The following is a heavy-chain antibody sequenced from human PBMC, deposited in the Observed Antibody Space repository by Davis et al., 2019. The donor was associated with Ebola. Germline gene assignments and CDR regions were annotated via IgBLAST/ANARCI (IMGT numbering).Heavy chain of an antibody. Sequence: PGGSLRLSCAASGFSFSSYAMTWVRQAPGKGLEWVSIIYIGDSTYYADSVKGRFTISRDNSRNTLYLQMNSLRAEDTAVYYCARVPSDIVVLPAAIYYYYFMDVWGKGTTVTVSS. CDR3: ARVPSDIVVLPAAIYYYYFMDV. CDR1: GFSFSSYA. V-gene: IGHV3-53*01. CDR2: IYIGDST. D-gene: IGHD2-2*01. J-gene: IGHJ6*03.